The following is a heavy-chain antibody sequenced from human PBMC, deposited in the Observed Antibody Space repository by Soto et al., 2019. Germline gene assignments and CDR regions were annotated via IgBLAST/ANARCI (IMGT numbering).Heavy chain of an antibody. CDR2: ISGSGGST. CDR1: GFTFRSFT. V-gene: IGHV3-23*01. J-gene: IGHJ4*02. Sequence: PGGSLRLSCAASGFTFRSFTMNWVRQAPGKGLEWVSAISGSGGSTYYADSVKGRFTISRDNSKNTLYLQMNSLRAEDTAVYYCARDDEMQLWLKSFDYWGQGTLVTVSS. CDR3: ARDDEMQLWLKSFDY. D-gene: IGHD5-18*01.